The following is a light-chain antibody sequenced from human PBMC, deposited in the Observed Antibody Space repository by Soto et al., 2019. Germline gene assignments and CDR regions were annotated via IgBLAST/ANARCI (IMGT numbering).Light chain of an antibody. V-gene: IGKV3-11*01. CDR1: QSVSSY. J-gene: IGKJ4*01. CDR3: QQRSNWT. Sequence: EIVLTQSPATLSLSPGERATLSCRASQSVSSYLAWYQQKPGQAPRLLIYDASNRATGIPARFSGSGSETDFTLTSSSLEPEGFAVYYCQQRSNWTFGGGNKVEIK. CDR2: DAS.